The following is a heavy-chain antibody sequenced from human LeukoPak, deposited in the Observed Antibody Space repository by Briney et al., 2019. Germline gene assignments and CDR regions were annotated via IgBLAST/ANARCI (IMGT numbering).Heavy chain of an antibody. CDR3: ARVKNRDY. J-gene: IGHJ4*02. Sequence: GASVKVSCKASGYTFTGYYIHWVRQAPGQRLEWMGCINPNTGGTNYAQKFQGRVTMTSDTSINTAYMELSSLRSDDTALYYCARVKNRDYWGQGTLVTVSS. D-gene: IGHD2/OR15-2a*01. CDR1: GYTFTGYY. V-gene: IGHV1-2*02. CDR2: INPNTGGT.